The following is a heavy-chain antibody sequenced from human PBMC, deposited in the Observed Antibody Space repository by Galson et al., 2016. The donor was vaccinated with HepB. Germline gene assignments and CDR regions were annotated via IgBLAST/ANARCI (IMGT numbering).Heavy chain of an antibody. CDR1: GGSISSSSYY. CDR3: ARQKQGNKRWYGAWYYYDVMDV. J-gene: IGHJ6*02. D-gene: IGHD2-15*01. V-gene: IGHV4-39*01. CDR2: IYYSGNT. Sequence: SETLSLTCTVSGGSISSSSYYWGWIRQPPGKGLEWIGTIYYSGNTYNNPSLKSRVTISVDRSKNQFSLKLNSVTAADTALYYCARQKQGNKRWYGAWYYYDVMDVWGPGTTVTVSS.